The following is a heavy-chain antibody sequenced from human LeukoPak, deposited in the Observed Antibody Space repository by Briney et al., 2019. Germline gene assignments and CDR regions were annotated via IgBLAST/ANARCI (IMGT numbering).Heavy chain of an antibody. Sequence: GESLKISCKGSGYSFTSYWIGWVRQMPGKGLEWMGIIYPGDSDTRYSPSFQGQVTISADKSISTAYLQWSSLKASDTAMYYCARETCSGGSRFHLDYWGQGTLVTVSS. J-gene: IGHJ4*02. CDR3: ARETCSGGSRFHLDY. CDR2: IYPGDSDT. V-gene: IGHV5-51*01. CDR1: GYSFTSYW. D-gene: IGHD2-15*01.